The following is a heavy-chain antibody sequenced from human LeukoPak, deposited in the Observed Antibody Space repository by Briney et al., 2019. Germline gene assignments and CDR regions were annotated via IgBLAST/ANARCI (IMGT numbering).Heavy chain of an antibody. J-gene: IGHJ3*02. Sequence: PSETLSLTCTVSGGSISSYYWSWLRQPPGKGLEWIGYIYYSGSTNYNPSLKSRVTISVDTSKNQFSLKLSSVTAADTAVYYCARLVLGAFDIWGQGTMVTVSS. CDR3: ARLVLGAFDI. D-gene: IGHD2-8*02. CDR2: IYYSGST. CDR1: GGSISSYY. V-gene: IGHV4-59*01.